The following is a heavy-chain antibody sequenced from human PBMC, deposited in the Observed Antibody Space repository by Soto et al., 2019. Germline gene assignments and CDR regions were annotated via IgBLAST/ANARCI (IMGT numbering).Heavy chain of an antibody. V-gene: IGHV4-59*08. CDR2: IYYSGST. D-gene: IGHD6-19*01. CDR1: GGSISSYY. CDR3: ARLLTVAGTVYYYGMDV. Sequence: SETLSLTCTVSGGSISSYYWSWIRQPPGKGLEWIGYIYYSGSTNYNPSIKSRVTISVDTSKNHFSLKLTSVTAADTAVYYCARLLTVAGTVYYYGMDVWGQGTTVTVSS. J-gene: IGHJ6*02.